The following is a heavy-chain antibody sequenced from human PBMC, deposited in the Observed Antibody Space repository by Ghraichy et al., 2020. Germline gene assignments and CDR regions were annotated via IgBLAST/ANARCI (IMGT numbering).Heavy chain of an antibody. CDR1: GDRVSNGRAS. V-gene: IGHV6-1*01. CDR2: TYYRAEWYT. CDR3: ARDIQFAGFDF. J-gene: IGHJ4*02. D-gene: IGHD5-24*01. Sequence: SQTLSLTCGISGDRVSNGRASWNCIRQSPSRGLKWLGRTYYRAEWYTDYAVSVKGRIVVDPDTSKNQFSLRLDSVTPEDSAVYYCARDIQFAGFDFWVQGTLVTVS.